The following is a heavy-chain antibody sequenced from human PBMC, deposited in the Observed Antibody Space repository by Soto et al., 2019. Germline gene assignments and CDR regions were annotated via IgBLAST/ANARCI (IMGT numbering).Heavy chain of an antibody. Sequence: HVQLVQSGAEVKKPGASVKVSCKASGGTCKSFTFTWVRQAPGQGLEWMGGIIPIFETVNYAQKFQDRVTFTADESTTTVYMELTSLRSADTAVYYCATKGVSGWFFDFWGQGTAVTVSS. V-gene: IGHV1-69*01. D-gene: IGHD6-19*01. J-gene: IGHJ4*02. CDR1: GGTCKSFT. CDR2: IIPIFETV. CDR3: ATKGVSGWFFDF.